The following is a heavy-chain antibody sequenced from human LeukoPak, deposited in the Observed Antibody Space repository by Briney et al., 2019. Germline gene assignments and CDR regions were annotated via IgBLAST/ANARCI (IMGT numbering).Heavy chain of an antibody. CDR3: TTLYRPTYTRGWFDP. Sequence: GSLRLSCAASGVTFSNYAMSWVRQAPGTGLEWVGNIHYTGSTYHNPSLMSRVTLSVETSTNKFSLKLRSETAADTAIYYCTTLYRPTYTRGWFDPWGQGTLVTVSS. J-gene: IGHJ5*02. D-gene: IGHD3-16*01. CDR1: GVTFSNYA. V-gene: IGHV4-4*02. CDR2: IHYTGST.